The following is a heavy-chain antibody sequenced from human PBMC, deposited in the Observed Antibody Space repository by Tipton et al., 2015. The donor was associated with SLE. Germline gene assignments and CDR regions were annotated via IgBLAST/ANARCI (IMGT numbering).Heavy chain of an antibody. J-gene: IGHJ4*02. V-gene: IGHV4-59*08. D-gene: IGHD1-20*01. CDR3: ARHMRYNWNYFDN. Sequence: TLSLTCTVSGGSISSYYWSWIRQPPGKGLEWIGYVHYSGSTDYNPSLQSRVTVSVDTSKNHFSLTRSSVTAADTAVYYCARHMRYNWNYFDNWGQGSLVIVSS. CDR1: GGSISSYY. CDR2: VHYSGST.